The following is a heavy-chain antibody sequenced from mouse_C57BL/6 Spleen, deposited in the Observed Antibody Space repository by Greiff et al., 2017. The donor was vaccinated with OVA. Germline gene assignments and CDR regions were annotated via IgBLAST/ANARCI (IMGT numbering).Heavy chain of an antibody. Sequence: QVQLQQSGPELVKPGASVKISCKASGYSFTSYYIHWVKQRPGQELEWIGWIYPGSGNTKYNEKFKGKATLTADTSSSTAYMQLSSLTSEDSAVYYGAGGGTGVFYYAMDYWGQGTSVTVSS. J-gene: IGHJ4*01. D-gene: IGHD3-3*01. CDR2: IYPGSGNT. V-gene: IGHV1-66*01. CDR3: AGGGTGVFYYAMDY. CDR1: GYSFTSYY.